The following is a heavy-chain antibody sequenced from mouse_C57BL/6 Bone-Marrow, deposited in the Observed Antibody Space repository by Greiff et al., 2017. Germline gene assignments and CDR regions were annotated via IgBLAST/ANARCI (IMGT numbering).Heavy chain of an antibody. V-gene: IGHV5-9-1*02. CDR3: TRDPDSSGYVSFAY. Sequence: EVKVVESGEGLVKPGGSLKLSCAASGFTFSSYAMSWVRQTPEKRLEWVAYISSGGDYIYYADTVKGRFTISRDNARNTLYLQMSSLKSEDTAMYYCTRDPDSSGYVSFAYWGQGTLVTVSA. CDR2: ISSGGDYI. D-gene: IGHD3-2*02. J-gene: IGHJ3*01. CDR1: GFTFSSYA.